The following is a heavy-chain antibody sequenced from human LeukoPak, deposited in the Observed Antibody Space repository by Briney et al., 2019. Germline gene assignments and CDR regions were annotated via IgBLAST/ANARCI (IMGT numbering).Heavy chain of an antibody. D-gene: IGHD6-6*01. V-gene: IGHV1-46*01. Sequence: GASVKLSCKASGYTFTSYYMHWVRQAPGQGLEWIGIINPSGGSSSYAQKFQGRVTMTRDTSTSTVYMELRSLRSEDTAVYYCARSSSRPFEYWGQGTLVTVSS. CDR2: INPSGGSS. J-gene: IGHJ4*02. CDR1: GYTFTSYY. CDR3: ARSSSRPFEY.